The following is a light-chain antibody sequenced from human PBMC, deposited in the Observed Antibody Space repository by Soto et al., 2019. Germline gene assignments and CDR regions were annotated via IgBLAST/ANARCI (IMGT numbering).Light chain of an antibody. Sequence: QSVLTQPPSVSGAPGQRVTISCTGSSSNIGAGYDVHWYQQLPGTAPKLLIYGNSNRPSGVPDRFSGSKSGTSASLAITGLQAEDADDYYCQSYDSSLSGSVFGGGTKLTV. J-gene: IGLJ2*01. CDR1: SSNIGAGYD. CDR2: GNS. V-gene: IGLV1-40*01. CDR3: QSYDSSLSGSV.